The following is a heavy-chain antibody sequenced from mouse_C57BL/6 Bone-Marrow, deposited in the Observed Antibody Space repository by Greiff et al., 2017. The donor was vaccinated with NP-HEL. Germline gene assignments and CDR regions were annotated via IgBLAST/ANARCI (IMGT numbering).Heavy chain of an antibody. J-gene: IGHJ2*01. D-gene: IGHD1-1*01. CDR3: AREWGYYYGSLFDY. V-gene: IGHV1-26*01. CDR2: INPNNGGT. CDR1: GYTFTDYY. Sequence: EVQLQQSGPELVKPGASVKISCKASGYTFTDYYMNWVKQSHGKSLEWIGDINPNNGGTSYNQKFKGKATLTVDKSSSTAYMELRSLTSEDSAVYYCAREWGYYYGSLFDYWGQGTTLTVSS.